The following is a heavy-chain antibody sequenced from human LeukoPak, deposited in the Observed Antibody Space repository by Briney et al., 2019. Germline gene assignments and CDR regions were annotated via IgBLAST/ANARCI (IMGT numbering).Heavy chain of an antibody. CDR3: ARVSIFDFGMDV. V-gene: IGHV1-3*01. CDR1: GYTFTSYA. J-gene: IGHJ6*02. Sequence: ASVKVSCKASGYTFTSYAMHWVRQAPGQRLEWMGWFNAGNGNTKYSQKFQGRVTITRDTSASTAYMELSGLRSEDTAVYYCARVSIFDFGMDVWGQGTTVTVSS. CDR2: FNAGNGNT. D-gene: IGHD3-3*01.